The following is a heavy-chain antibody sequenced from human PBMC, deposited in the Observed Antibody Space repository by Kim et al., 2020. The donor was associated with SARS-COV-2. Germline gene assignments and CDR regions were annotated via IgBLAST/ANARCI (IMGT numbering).Heavy chain of an antibody. J-gene: IGHJ3*02. Sequence: ASVKVSCEASGYTFIDFHIHWVRQAPGQGLEWMGWINPNSGDTHSAPRIQDRATMTRDTSVNTPYMELSSLRSDDSAVYFCARVKWGGSSWRVAFDIWGQ. CDR2: INPNSGDT. V-gene: IGHV1-2*02. CDR3: ARVKWGGSSWRVAFDI. CDR1: GYTFIDFH. D-gene: IGHD6-13*01.